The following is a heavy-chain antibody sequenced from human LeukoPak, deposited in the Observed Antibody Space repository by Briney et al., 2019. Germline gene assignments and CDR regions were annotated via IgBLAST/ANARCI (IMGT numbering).Heavy chain of an antibody. CDR2: IYPGDSDT. V-gene: IGHV5-51*01. Sequence: GESLKISCQVFGYTFTHSWIGWVRQVPGKGLEWMGIIYPGDSDTRYSPSFQGQVTISADKSISTTYLHWSSPKASDTAIYYCARPHGAYELSFDPWGQGTLVTVSS. J-gene: IGHJ5*02. CDR1: GYTFTHSW. D-gene: IGHD3-22*01. CDR3: ARPHGAYELSFDP.